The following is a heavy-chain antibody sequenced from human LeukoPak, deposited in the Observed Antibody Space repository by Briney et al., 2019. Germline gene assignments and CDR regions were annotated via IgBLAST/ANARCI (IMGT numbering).Heavy chain of an antibody. Sequence: PGRSLRLSCAASGFTFSSYAMHWVRQAPGQGLEWVAVISYDGSNKYYADSVKGRFTISRDNSKNTLYLQMNSLRAEDTAVYYCARPYSSSWYLDYWGQGTLVTVSS. CDR3: ARPYSSSWYLDY. CDR2: ISYDGSNK. CDR1: GFTFSSYA. J-gene: IGHJ4*02. D-gene: IGHD6-13*01. V-gene: IGHV3-30*04.